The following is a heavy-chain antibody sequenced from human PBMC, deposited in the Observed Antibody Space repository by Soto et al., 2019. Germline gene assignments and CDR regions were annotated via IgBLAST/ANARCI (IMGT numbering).Heavy chain of an antibody. Sequence: QVHLVQSGAEVKRPGSSVRVSCRASGGTFYTYAFTWVRQAPGQGLEWMGGITPMIGTTKYAQKFHGRVTFSPDEPASTAYRELSNVSSDDTAVYYCARDVSVMTSVFGFWGQGTLITVSS. CDR3: ARDVSVMTSVFGF. V-gene: IGHV1-69*01. J-gene: IGHJ4*02. CDR2: ITPMIGTT. CDR1: GGTFYTYA. D-gene: IGHD3-10*01.